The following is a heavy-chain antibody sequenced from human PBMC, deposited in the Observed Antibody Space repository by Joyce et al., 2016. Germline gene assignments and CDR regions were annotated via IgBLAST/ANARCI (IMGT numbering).Heavy chain of an antibody. CDR2: IIPIFGTP. V-gene: IGHV1-69*01. CDR1: GGTFNNHA. J-gene: IGHJ4*02. Sequence: QVQLVQSGAEVKKPGSSVKVSCKASGGTFNNHAINWVRQAPGQGLEWMGGIIPIFGTPNYAQKFQGRVTITADESTHTTYMELSSVRSEDMAVYYCARGGVHSGLDFTGPLDSWGRGTLVTVSS. CDR3: ARGGVHSGLDFTGPLDS. D-gene: IGHD5-12*01.